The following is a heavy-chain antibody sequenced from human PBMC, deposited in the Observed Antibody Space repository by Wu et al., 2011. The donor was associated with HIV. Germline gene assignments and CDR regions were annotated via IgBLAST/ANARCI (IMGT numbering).Heavy chain of an antibody. V-gene: IGHV1-69*04. J-gene: IGHJ4*02. Sequence: QVQLVQSGAEVKKPGSSVKVSCKASGAIFGNYPITWVRQAPGQGLEWMGRIIPSIGITHYAQKFQGRVTISADKSTSTAYIEVSSLRSEDTAVYFCARDPPGYPYFFDYWGQGTLVTVSS. D-gene: IGHD5-12*01. CDR1: GAIFGNYP. CDR3: ARDPPGYPYFFDY. CDR2: IIPSIGIT.